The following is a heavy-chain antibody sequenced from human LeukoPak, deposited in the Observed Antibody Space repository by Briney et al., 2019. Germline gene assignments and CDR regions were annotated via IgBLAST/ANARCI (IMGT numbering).Heavy chain of an antibody. CDR2: INHSGST. CDR3: AREVRSSWYDVDY. J-gene: IGHJ4*02. CDR1: GGSFSGYY. V-gene: IGHV4-34*01. D-gene: IGHD6-13*01. Sequence: PSETLSLTCAVYGGSFSGYYWSWIRQPPGKGLEWIGEINHSGSTNYNPSLKSRVTISVDTSKNQFSLKLSSVTAADTAVYYCAREVRSSWYDVDYWGQGTLVTVSS.